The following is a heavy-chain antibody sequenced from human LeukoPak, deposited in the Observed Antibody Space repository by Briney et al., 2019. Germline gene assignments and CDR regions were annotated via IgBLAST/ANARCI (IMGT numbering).Heavy chain of an antibody. CDR2: ISSSGDSA. V-gene: IGHV3-23*01. CDR3: AKDLFVL. Sequence: PGGPLRLSCAASGFTFSSYAMSWVRQAPGKGLEWVSLISSSGDSAYFADSVKGRFTISRDNSRNTLYLQMSSLRAEDTALYYCAKDLFVLWGQGTLVTVSS. J-gene: IGHJ4*02. D-gene: IGHD3-3*01. CDR1: GFTFSSYA.